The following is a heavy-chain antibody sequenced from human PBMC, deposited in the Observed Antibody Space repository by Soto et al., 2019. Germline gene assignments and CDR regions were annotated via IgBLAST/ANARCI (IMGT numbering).Heavy chain of an antibody. CDR1: GGSISSNY. J-gene: IGHJ4*02. Sequence: SETLSLTCTVSGGSISSNYWTWIRQPPGKGLEWIGYVYNSGSTNYNPSLKSRVTISEDTSKSQFYLKVNPMTAADTAVYYCARYRREAVAGYTLDNWGQGILVTVSS. D-gene: IGHD6-13*01. CDR3: ARYRREAVAGYTLDN. V-gene: IGHV4-59*01. CDR2: VYNSGST.